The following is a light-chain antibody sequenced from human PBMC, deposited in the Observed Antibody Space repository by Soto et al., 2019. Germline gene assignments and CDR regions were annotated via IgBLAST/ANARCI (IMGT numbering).Light chain of an antibody. Sequence: EIVLTQSPDTLSLSPGERATLSCRASQSVRSNYLAWYQQKPGRAHRFLIYDASSRATGIPDRFSGSGSGTDFTLTIGRLEPEDFAVYYCQQYGSSPLTFGGGTKVEIK. J-gene: IGKJ4*02. CDR2: DAS. V-gene: IGKV3-20*01. CDR1: QSVRSNY. CDR3: QQYGSSPLT.